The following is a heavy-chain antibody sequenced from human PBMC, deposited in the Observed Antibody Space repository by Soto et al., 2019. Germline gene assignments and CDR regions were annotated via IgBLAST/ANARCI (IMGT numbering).Heavy chain of an antibody. CDR2: IYYSGST. J-gene: IGHJ5*02. Sequence: PSETLSLTCTVSGGSISSYYWSWIRQPPGKGLEWIGDIYYSGSTNYNPSLKSRVTISVDKSKNQFSLKLTSVVAADTAIYYCASGQDYVWGTWGRGILVTVSS. CDR3: ASGQDYVWGT. CDR1: GGSISSYY. V-gene: IGHV4-59*12. D-gene: IGHD3-16*01.